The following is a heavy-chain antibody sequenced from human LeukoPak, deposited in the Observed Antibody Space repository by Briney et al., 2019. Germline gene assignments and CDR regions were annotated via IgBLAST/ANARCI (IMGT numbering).Heavy chain of an antibody. J-gene: IGHJ5*02. Sequence: SETLSLTCTVSGGSISSYYWSWIRQPAGKGLEWIGRIYTSGSTNYNPSLKSRVTMSVDTSKNQFSLKLSPVTAADTAVYYCARDRAVAGLTRNWFDPWGQGTLVTVSS. CDR1: GGSISSYY. CDR3: ARDRAVAGLTRNWFDP. V-gene: IGHV4-4*07. D-gene: IGHD6-19*01. CDR2: IYTSGST.